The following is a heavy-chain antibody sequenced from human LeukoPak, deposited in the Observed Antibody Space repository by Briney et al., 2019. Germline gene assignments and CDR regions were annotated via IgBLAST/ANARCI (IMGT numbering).Heavy chain of an antibody. J-gene: IGHJ4*02. CDR2: IYPGDSDT. V-gene: IGHV5-51*01. Sequence: GESLKISCKGSGYSFTTYWIGWVRPMPGKGLEWMGIIYPGDSDTRYSPSFQGQVTISADKSISTAYLQWSSLKASDSALYYCATATQTADLSSPFDYWGQGTLVTVSS. CDR1: GYSFTTYW. CDR3: ATATQTADLSSPFDY. D-gene: IGHD6-13*01.